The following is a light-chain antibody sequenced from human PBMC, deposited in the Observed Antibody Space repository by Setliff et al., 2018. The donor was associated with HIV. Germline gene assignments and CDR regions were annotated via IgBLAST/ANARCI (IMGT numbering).Light chain of an antibody. CDR2: EVS. V-gene: IGLV2-14*03. J-gene: IGLJ2*01. CDR3: TSYTTTSTVI. CDR1: SSDVGGYNY. Sequence: LTQPASVSGSPGQSITISCTGTSSDVGGYNYVSWYQQHPGNAPKVLIYEVSDRPSGVSNRFSGSKSGNTASLTTSGLRAEDEADYYCTSYTTTSTVIFGGGTKVTVL.